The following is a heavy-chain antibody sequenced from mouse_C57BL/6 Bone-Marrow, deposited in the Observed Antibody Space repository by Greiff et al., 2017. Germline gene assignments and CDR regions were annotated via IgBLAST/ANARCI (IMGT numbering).Heavy chain of an antibody. CDR1: GYTFTGYW. CDR2: ILPGSGST. J-gene: IGHJ1*03. V-gene: IGHV1-9*01. Sequence: QVQLQQSGAELMKPGASVKLSCKATGYTFTGYWIEWVKQRPGHGLEWIGEILPGSGSTNYTEKFKGKATFTADTSSNTAYMQRSSLTTEDSAIYYCARWGPKYFDVWGTGTTVTVSS. CDR3: ARWGPKYFDV.